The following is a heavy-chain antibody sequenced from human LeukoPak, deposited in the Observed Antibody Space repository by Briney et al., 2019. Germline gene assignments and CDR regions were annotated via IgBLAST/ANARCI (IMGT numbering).Heavy chain of an antibody. CDR3: ARQDKELVRDYYYYMDV. CDR2: ISFDGSHT. CDR1: GFTFSNFA. J-gene: IGHJ6*03. Sequence: GGSLRLSWAASGFTFSNFAMHWIRQAPGKGLEWVALISFDGSHTYYADSMKGRFTISRDNSRNVLYLQMTSLRGDDSAVYYCARQDKELVRDYYYYMDVWGKGTTVTVSS. D-gene: IGHD1-26*01. V-gene: IGHV3-30*01.